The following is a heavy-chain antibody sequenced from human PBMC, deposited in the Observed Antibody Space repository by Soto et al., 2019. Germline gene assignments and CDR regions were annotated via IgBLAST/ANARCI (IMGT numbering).Heavy chain of an antibody. J-gene: IGHJ5*02. D-gene: IGHD3-10*01. Sequence: GGSLRLSCAASGFVFSSYAMSWVRQAPGKGLEWVAVISYDGSNKYYADSVKGRFTISRDDSKDTLFLQMNSLKIEDTALYYCIRDPYGSTWGQGTLVTVSS. CDR1: GFVFSSYA. CDR3: IRDPYGST. V-gene: IGHV3-30*03. CDR2: ISYDGSNK.